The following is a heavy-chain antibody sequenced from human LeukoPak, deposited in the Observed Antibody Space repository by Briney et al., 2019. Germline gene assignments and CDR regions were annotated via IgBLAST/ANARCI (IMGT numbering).Heavy chain of an antibody. D-gene: IGHD3-22*01. Sequence: EASVKVSCKAFGYTFTSNYMHWVRQAPGQGPEWMGVISPSGGSTTYAQKFQGRVTLTRDMSTSTDYLELSSLRSEDTAVYYCASYYDSSGYQNDWGQGTLVTVSS. CDR2: ISPSGGST. J-gene: IGHJ4*02. V-gene: IGHV1-46*01. CDR1: GYTFTSNY. CDR3: ASYYDSSGYQND.